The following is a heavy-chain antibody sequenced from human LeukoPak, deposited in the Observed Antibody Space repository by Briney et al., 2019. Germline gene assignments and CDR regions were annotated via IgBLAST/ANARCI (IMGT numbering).Heavy chain of an antibody. CDR2: IYYSGST. Sequence: PSETLSLTCTVSGGSISSSSYYWGWIRQPPGKGLEWIGSIYYSGSTYYNPSLKSRVTISVDTSKNQFSLKLSSVTAADTAVYYCARPGIAVAGKVGSVEKTNVYYYGMDVWGQGTTVTVSS. D-gene: IGHD6-19*01. V-gene: IGHV4-39*01. CDR3: ARPGIAVAGKVGSVEKTNVYYYGMDV. CDR1: GGSISSSSYY. J-gene: IGHJ6*02.